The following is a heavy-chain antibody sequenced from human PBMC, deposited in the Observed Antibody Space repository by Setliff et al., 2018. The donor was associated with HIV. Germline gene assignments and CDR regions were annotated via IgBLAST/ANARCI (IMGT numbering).Heavy chain of an antibody. D-gene: IGHD4-17*01. J-gene: IGHJ5*02. CDR3: ARGLYGDYGGDLNWLDP. Sequence: GASVKVSCKASGYDFTAYAISWVRQAPGQGLEWMGRINANSGSPTYAQAFTGRFFFSVDTAVATAYLQINNLKTEDTAVYFCARGLYGDYGGDLNWLDPWGHGTRVTVSS. V-gene: IGHV7-4-1*02. CDR2: INANSGSP. CDR1: GYDFTAYA.